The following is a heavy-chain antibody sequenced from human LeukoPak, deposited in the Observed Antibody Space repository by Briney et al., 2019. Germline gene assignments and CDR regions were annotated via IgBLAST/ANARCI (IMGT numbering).Heavy chain of an antibody. Sequence: ASVKVSCKASGYTFTGYYMHWVRQAPGQGLEWMGWINPNSGGTNYAQKFQGRVTMTRDTSISTAYMELSRLRSDDTAVYYCARGATTFYQRFEGAVYGMDVWGQGTTVTVSS. CDR1: GYTFTGYY. CDR3: ARGATTFYQRFEGAVYGMDV. D-gene: IGHD2/OR15-2a*01. CDR2: INPNSGGT. V-gene: IGHV1-2*02. J-gene: IGHJ6*02.